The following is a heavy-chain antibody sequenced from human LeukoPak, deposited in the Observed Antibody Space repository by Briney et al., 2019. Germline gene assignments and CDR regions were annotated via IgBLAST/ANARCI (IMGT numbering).Heavy chain of an antibody. CDR2: INHSGST. Sequence: SETLSLTCAVYGGSFSGYYWSWIRQPPGKGLEWIGEINHSGSTNYNPSLKSRVTISVDTSKNQFSLKLNSVTAADTAVYYCARGQGSSGSWFDPWGQGTLVTVSS. D-gene: IGHD6-6*01. J-gene: IGHJ5*02. V-gene: IGHV4-34*01. CDR1: GGSFSGYY. CDR3: ARGQGSSGSWFDP.